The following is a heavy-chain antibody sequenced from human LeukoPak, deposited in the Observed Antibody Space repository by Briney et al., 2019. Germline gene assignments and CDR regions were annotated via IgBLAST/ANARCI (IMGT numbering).Heavy chain of an antibody. V-gene: IGHV1-2*02. D-gene: IGHD2-2*01. CDR3: ARGRDKTTSPAIDY. Sequence: GASVKVSCKASGYTFSGYYMHWVRQAPGQGHEWMGWISPKSGDTNYAQNFHGRVTMTRDTSISTAYMELSRLTSDDTAVYYCARGRDKTTSPAIDYWGQGTLVTVSS. CDR1: GYTFSGYY. J-gene: IGHJ4*02. CDR2: ISPKSGDT.